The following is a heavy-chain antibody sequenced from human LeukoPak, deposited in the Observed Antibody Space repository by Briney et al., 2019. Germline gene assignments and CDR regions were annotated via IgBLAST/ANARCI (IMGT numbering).Heavy chain of an antibody. Sequence: GGSLRLSCAASGFTFSSYAMSWVRQAPGKGLEWVAVISYDGSNKYYADSVKGRFTISRDNSKNTLYLQMNSLRAEDTAVYYCAKDFWGDRLPRNDDYWGQGTLVTVSS. CDR2: ISYDGSNK. J-gene: IGHJ4*02. V-gene: IGHV3-30-3*01. D-gene: IGHD2-21*02. CDR1: GFTFSSYA. CDR3: AKDFWGDRLPRNDDY.